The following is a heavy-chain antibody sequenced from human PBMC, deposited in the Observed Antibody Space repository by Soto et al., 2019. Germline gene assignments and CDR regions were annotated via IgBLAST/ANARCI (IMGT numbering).Heavy chain of an antibody. CDR2: ISGSGGST. V-gene: IGHV3-23*01. CDR3: ARNKGRGYYYGMDV. CDR1: GFTFSSYA. Sequence: EVQLLESGGGLVQPGGSLRLSCVASGFTFSSYAMSWVRQAPGKGLEWVSAISGSGGSTYYADSVKGRFTISRDNSKNTLYLQMNSLRAEDTAVYYCARNKGRGYYYGMDVWGQGTTVTVSS. J-gene: IGHJ6*02. D-gene: IGHD2-15*01.